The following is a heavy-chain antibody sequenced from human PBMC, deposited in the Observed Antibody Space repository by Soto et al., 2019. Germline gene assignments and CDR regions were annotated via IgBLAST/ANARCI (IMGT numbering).Heavy chain of an antibody. D-gene: IGHD2-2*01. CDR3: ARDRPAHCISTSCYEGHAFDI. CDR1: GGTFSSYA. J-gene: IGHJ3*02. Sequence: SVKVSCKASGGTFSSYAISWVRQAPGQGLEWMGGIIPIFGTANYAQKFQGRVTITADESTSTAYMELSSLRSEDTAVYYCARDRPAHCISTSCYEGHAFDIWGQGTMVNVSS. CDR2: IIPIFGTA. V-gene: IGHV1-69*13.